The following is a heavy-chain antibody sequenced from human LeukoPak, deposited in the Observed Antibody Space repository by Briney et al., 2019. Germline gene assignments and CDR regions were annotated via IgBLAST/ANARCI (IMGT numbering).Heavy chain of an antibody. V-gene: IGHV3-9*01. J-gene: IGHJ4*02. Sequence: GGSLRLSCAASGFTFDDYAMHWVRQAPGKGLEWVSGISWNSGSIGYADSVKGRFTISRDNAKNSLYLQMSSLRAEDTALYYCAKAPAPYYYDSSGSAYYFDYWGQGTLVTVSS. CDR3: AKAPAPYYYDSSGSAYYFDY. D-gene: IGHD3-22*01. CDR1: GFTFDDYA. CDR2: ISWNSGSI.